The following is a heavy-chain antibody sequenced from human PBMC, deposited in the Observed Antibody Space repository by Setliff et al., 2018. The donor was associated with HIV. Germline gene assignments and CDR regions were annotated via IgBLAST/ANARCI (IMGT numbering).Heavy chain of an antibody. J-gene: IGHJ4*02. CDR1: GYTFTSYY. CDR3: ARAPPHDYGDYVFNY. Sequence: ASVKVSCKASGYTFTSYYIHWVRQAPGQGLEWMGVIHPSGGSTSYAQSFQDRVTMTRDTSTSTAYMELSSLRSEDTAVYYCARAPPHDYGDYVFNYWGQGTLVTVSS. V-gene: IGHV1-46*01. D-gene: IGHD4-17*01. CDR2: IHPSGGST.